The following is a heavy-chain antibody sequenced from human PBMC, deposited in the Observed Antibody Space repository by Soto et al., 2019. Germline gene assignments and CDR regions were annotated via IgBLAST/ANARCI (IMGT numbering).Heavy chain of an antibody. D-gene: IGHD2-15*01. Sequence: ASVKVSCKTSGYTFTNYGINWVRQAPGQGLEWMGWISTHNGNTKYAQRVQGRVTMTTDTSTSTAYMELKSLTSDDTAVYYCARVPTTNQGDSDKNNWLDPWGQGTLVTV. CDR1: GYTFTNYG. V-gene: IGHV1-18*04. J-gene: IGHJ5*02. CDR3: ARVPTTNQGDSDKNNWLDP. CDR2: ISTHNGNT.